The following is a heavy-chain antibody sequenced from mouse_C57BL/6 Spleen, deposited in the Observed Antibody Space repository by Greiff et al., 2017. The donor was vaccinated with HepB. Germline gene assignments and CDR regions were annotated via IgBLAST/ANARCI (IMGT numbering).Heavy chain of an antibody. Sequence: EVQLQESGGGLVQPGGSLKLSCAASGIDFSRYWMSWVRRAPGKGLEWIGEINPDSSTINYAPSLKDKFIISRDNAKNTLYLKMSKVRSQVTALYYCARREYYPSFDYWCQGTTLPVSS. CDR3: ARREYYPSFDY. CDR1: GIDFSRYW. J-gene: IGHJ2*01. D-gene: IGHD1-1*01. V-gene: IGHV4-1*01. CDR2: INPDSSTI.